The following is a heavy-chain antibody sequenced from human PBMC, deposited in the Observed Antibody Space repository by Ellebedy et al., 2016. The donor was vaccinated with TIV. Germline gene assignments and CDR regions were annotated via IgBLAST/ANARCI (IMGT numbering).Heavy chain of an antibody. CDR3: ANEGDIVVVPAAGDV. D-gene: IGHD2-2*01. CDR1: GFTFSSYA. CDR2: ISYDGSNK. V-gene: IGHV3-30-3*02. J-gene: IGHJ6*02. Sequence: GGSLRLSXAASGFTFSSYAMHWVRQAPGKGLEWVAVISYDGSNKYYADSVKGRFTISRDNSKNTLYLQMNSLRAEDTAVYYCANEGDIVVVPAAGDVWGQGTTVTVSS.